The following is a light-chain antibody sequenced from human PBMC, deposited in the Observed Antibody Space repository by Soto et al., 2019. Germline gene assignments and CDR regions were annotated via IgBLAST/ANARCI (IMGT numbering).Light chain of an antibody. V-gene: IGKV1-17*01. CDR1: QGIRND. CDR3: LQVSSFPRT. Sequence: DIQMTQSPSSLSASVGDRATITCRASQGIRNDLGWYQQKPGNAPKRLIYAATTLQSGVPSRFSGSGSGTEFILSINSLQPEDIATYYCLQVSSFPRTFGQGTKVDIK. CDR2: AAT. J-gene: IGKJ1*01.